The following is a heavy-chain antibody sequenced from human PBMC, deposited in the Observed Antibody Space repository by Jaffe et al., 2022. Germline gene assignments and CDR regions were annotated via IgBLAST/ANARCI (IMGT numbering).Heavy chain of an antibody. CDR1: GFTFSSYG. J-gene: IGHJ4*02. CDR3: AKDSVHRYRYSGYEDFDY. CDR2: IRYDGSNK. V-gene: IGHV3-30*02. D-gene: IGHD5-12*01. Sequence: QVQLVESGGGVVQPGGSLRLSCAASGFTFSSYGMHWVRQAPGKGLEWVAFIRYDGSNKYYADSVKGRFTISRDNSKNTLYLQMNSLRAEDTAVYYCAKDSVHRYRYSGYEDFDYWGQGTLVTVSS.